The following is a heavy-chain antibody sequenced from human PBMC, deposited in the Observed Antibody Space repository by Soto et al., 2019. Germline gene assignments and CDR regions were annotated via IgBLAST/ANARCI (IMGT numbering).Heavy chain of an antibody. CDR2: IKQDGSEK. CDR1: GFTLSGDW. V-gene: IGHV3-7*01. Sequence: GGSLRLSCVASGFTLSGDWMSWVRQAPGKGLEWVANIKQDGSEKYYVDSVKGRFTISRDNAKNSVSLQMNSLRAEDTAVYYCARESDCSSVRCYAFDYWGQGTPVTVSS. J-gene: IGHJ4*02. D-gene: IGHD2-2*01. CDR3: ARESDCSSVRCYAFDY.